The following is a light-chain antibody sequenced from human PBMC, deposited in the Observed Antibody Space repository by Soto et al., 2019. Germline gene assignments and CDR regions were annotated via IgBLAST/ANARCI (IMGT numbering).Light chain of an antibody. V-gene: IGLV2-8*01. CDR3: SSYAGSSNV. CDR1: SRDIGAYNY. Sequence: QSALTQPASVSGSPGQSISISCSGTSRDIGAYNYVSWYLQHPGKAPKLMIYEVNKRPSGVPDRFSGSKSGNTASLTVSGLQAEDEADYYCSSYAGSSNVFGTGTKLTVL. CDR2: EVN. J-gene: IGLJ1*01.